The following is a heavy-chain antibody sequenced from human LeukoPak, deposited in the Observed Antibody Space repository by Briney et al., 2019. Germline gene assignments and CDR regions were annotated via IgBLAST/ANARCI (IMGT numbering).Heavy chain of an antibody. V-gene: IGHV4-59*01. CDR1: GGSLSSFY. Sequence: SETLSLTCAVPGGSLSSFYWTWIRQPPGKRLEWIGYIQFSGTTNYSPSLKSRVTLSLDTSKNQFSLKLSSVTAADSAVYYCARSDGNYFDYWGQGTLVTVSS. CDR3: ARSDGNYFDY. CDR2: IQFSGTT. D-gene: IGHD1-26*01. J-gene: IGHJ4*02.